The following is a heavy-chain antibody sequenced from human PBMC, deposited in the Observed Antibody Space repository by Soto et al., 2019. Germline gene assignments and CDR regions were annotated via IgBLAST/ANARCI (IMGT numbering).Heavy chain of an antibody. J-gene: IGHJ6*03. CDR3: ARSPYYYYYTDV. CDR2: IYPGDSDT. Sequence: PWESLKISCKCSGYSFTIYWIGWVRQMPGKGLDWMGIIYPGDSDTGXXPSFQGQXXISADQCISSXYLQWXGPRASDTAMYYCARSPYYYYYTDVCGKGTTVTAS. CDR1: GYSFTIYW. V-gene: IGHV5-51*01.